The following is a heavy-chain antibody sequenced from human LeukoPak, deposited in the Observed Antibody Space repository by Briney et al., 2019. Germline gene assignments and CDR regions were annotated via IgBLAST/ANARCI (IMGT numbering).Heavy chain of an antibody. CDR2: IKQDGSEK. J-gene: IGHJ6*03. CDR1: GFTFSSHS. V-gene: IGHV3-7*01. CDR3: ARATGTSYGFWSGSYTVSYYYYMDV. Sequence: PGGSLRLSCATFGFTFSSHSMSWVRQAPGKGLEWVANIKQDGSEKHYVDSVKGRFSISRDNTKNSLYLQMNSLRAEDTAVYYCARATGTSYGFWSGSYTVSYYYYMDVWGKGTTVAVS. D-gene: IGHD3-3*01.